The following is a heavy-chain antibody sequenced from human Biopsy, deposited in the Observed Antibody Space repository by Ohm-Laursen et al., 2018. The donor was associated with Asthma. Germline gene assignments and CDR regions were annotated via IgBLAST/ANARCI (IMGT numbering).Heavy chain of an antibody. CDR1: GFTFSDYS. CDR2: ISSSGSSI. J-gene: IGHJ4*02. Sequence: SLRLSCSASGFTFSDYSMTWIRQAPGKGLEWISYISSSGSSILYADSVKGRFTISRDNAKNSLHLQMNSLRAEDTAIYYRARDIAFGGVHDFWGQGTLVAVSS. CDR3: ARDIAFGGVHDF. D-gene: IGHD3-16*01. V-gene: IGHV3-11*01.